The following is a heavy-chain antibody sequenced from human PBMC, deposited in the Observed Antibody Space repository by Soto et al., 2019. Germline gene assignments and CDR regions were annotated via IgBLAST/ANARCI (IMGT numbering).Heavy chain of an antibody. J-gene: IGHJ4*02. D-gene: IGHD1-26*01. CDR1: GFTFSSYA. Sequence: GGSLRLSCIGSGFTFSSYAMNWVRQAPGKGLEWVSSISSSSKYIYYTDSVKGRFTISRDNAKNSLYLQMNGLRAEDTALYYCARDPNAEYSGNYHTPRSLDSWGQGTQVTVSS. V-gene: IGHV3-21*01. CDR3: ARDPNAEYSGNYHTPRSLDS. CDR2: ISSSSKYI.